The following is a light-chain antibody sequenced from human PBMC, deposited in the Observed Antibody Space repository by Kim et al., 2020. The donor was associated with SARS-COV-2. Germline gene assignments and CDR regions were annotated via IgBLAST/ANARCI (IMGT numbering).Light chain of an antibody. J-gene: IGKJ2*01. CDR3: QQYNSYPEN. CDR2: KAS. V-gene: IGKV1-5*03. CDR1: QSVGSS. Sequence: GDSVTNTCRASQSVGSSLAWYQQRPGKAPKLLIYKASNLEAGVPSRFSGTGSATQFTLTISSLQPDDSATYYCQQYNSYPENVGQGTKLEI.